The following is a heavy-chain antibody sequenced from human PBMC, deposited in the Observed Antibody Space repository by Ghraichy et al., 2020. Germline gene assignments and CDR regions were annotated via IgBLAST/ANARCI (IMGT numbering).Heavy chain of an antibody. Sequence: SQTLSLTCAISGDSVSSNSAAWNWIRQSPSRGLEWLGRTYYRSKWYNDYAVSVKSRITINPDTSKNQFSLQLNSVTPEDTAVYYCARGEARVYYYYYYMDVWDKGTTVTVSS. CDR3: ARGEARVYYYYYYMDV. V-gene: IGHV6-1*01. CDR1: GDSVSSNSAA. D-gene: IGHD3-16*01. CDR2: TYYRSKWYN. J-gene: IGHJ6*03.